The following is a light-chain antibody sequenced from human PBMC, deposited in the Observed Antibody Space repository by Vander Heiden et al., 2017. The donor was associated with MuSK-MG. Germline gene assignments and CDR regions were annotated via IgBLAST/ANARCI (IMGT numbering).Light chain of an antibody. CDR2: QDS. CDR1: KLGDKY. V-gene: IGLV3-1*01. Sequence: SYELTQPPSVSVSPGQTASITCSGDKLGDKYACWYQQKPGQSPVLVIYQDSKRPSGIPERFSGSNSGNTATLTISGIQAMDEADYYCQAWDSRHVVFGGGTKLTVL. CDR3: QAWDSRHVV. J-gene: IGLJ2*01.